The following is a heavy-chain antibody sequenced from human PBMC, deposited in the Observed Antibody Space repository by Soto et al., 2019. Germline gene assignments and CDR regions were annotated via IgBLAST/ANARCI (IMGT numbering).Heavy chain of an antibody. CDR1: GGSFSGYY. CDR3: ARERDSGYDSNYSYMDV. J-gene: IGHJ6*03. Sequence: SETLSLTCAVYGGSFSGYYWSWIRQPPGKGLEWIGEINHSGSTNYNPSLKSRVTISVDTSKNQFSLKLSSVTAADTAVYYCARERDSGYDSNYSYMDVWGKGTTVTVSS. D-gene: IGHD5-12*01. CDR2: INHSGST. V-gene: IGHV4-34*01.